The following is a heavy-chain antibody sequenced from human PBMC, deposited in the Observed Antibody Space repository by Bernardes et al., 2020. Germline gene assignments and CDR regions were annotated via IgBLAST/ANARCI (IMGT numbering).Heavy chain of an antibody. D-gene: IGHD6-13*01. J-gene: IGHJ6*02. Sequence: GWSLRLSCAASGFTFSSYGMYWVRQAPGKGLEWVAVVWFDGSNQKYADSVKGRFTISRDNSKKTLYLQMNSLRAEDTAVYFCAREIDAAMGPAMDVWGQGTTVTVSS. V-gene: IGHV3-33*07. CDR2: VWFDGSNQ. CDR3: AREIDAAMGPAMDV. CDR1: GFTFSSYG.